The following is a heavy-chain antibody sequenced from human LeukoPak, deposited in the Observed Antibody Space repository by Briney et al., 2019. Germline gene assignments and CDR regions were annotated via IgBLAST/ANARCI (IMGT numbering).Heavy chain of an antibody. D-gene: IGHD4-17*01. CDR2: ISSSSSTI. Sequence: PGGSLRLSCAASGFTFSSYSMNWVRQAPGKGLEWVSHISSSSSTIYYADSVKGRFTISRDNAKNSVYLKMNSLRDEDTAVYYCARDRGYGDYVAAFDIWGQGTMGSVSS. CDR3: ARDRGYGDYVAAFDI. CDR1: GFTFSSYS. J-gene: IGHJ3*02. V-gene: IGHV3-48*02.